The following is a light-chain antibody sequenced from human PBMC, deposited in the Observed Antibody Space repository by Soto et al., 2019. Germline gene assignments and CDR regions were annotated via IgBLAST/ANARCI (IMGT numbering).Light chain of an antibody. V-gene: IGKV1-5*01. CDR2: DAS. CDR3: QQYNSYWA. CDR1: QNINRW. J-gene: IGKJ1*01. Sequence: DIQMTQSPSTLSASVGDRVTITCRASQNINRWLAWYQQKPGKAPKLLIYDASSLESGVPSRFSGSGSGTEFTLTINSLQPDDFATYYCQQYNSYWAFGQGTKVDIK.